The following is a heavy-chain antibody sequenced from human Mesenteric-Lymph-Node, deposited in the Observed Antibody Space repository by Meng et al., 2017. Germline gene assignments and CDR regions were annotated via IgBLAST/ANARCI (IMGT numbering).Heavy chain of an antibody. Sequence: ETLSLTCSVSGASISSSNSNWGWIRQPPGKGLEWVSSITGSGSSTYYEDSVKGRFSISRDNSKETLYLQMTSLRVEDTAVYYCVKDRQQRVRYYFDYWGQGTLVTVSS. J-gene: IGHJ4*02. CDR2: ITGSGSST. CDR3: VKDRQQRVRYYFDY. D-gene: IGHD3-9*01. V-gene: IGHV3-23*01. CDR1: GASISSSNS.